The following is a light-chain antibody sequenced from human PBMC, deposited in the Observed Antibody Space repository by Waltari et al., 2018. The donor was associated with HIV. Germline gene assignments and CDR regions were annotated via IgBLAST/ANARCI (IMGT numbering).Light chain of an antibody. CDR3: VLFVGSGIWV. CDR2: STN. V-gene: IGLV8-61*01. Sequence: QTVVTQETSFSVSPGGTVHLTCGLSSGSVSTSNYPSWYQQTSGQPHRTLIPSTNSRSSGVPDRFSGSILGNKAALTITGAQADDESDYYCVLFVGSGIWVFGGGTKLTVL. J-gene: IGLJ3*02. CDR1: SGSVSTSNY.